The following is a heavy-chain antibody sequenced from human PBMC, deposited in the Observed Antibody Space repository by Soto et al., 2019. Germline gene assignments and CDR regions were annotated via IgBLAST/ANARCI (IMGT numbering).Heavy chain of an antibody. V-gene: IGHV3-73*01. CDR1: GFTFSGSA. CDR3: SVGSGWETVDY. CDR2: IRSKANSYAT. J-gene: IGHJ4*02. Sequence: GGSLRLSCAASGFTFSGSAMHWVRQASGKGLEWVGRIRSKANSYATAYAASVKGRFTTYRDDSKNTAYLQMNSLKTEDTAVYYCSVGSGWETVDYWGQGTLVNVSS. D-gene: IGHD6-19*01.